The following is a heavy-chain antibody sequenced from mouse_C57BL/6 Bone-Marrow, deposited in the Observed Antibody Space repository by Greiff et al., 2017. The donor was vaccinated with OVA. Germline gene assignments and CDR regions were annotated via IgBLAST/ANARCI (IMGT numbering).Heavy chain of an antibody. V-gene: IGHV2-6*03. Sequence: QVQLKESGPGLVAPSQSLSITCTVSGFSLTSYGVHWVRQPPGKGLEWLVVIWSDGSTTYNSALKSRLSISKDNSKSQVFLKMNSLQTDDTAMYYCARSSPITTVVAGTAWYFDVWGTGTTVTVSS. J-gene: IGHJ1*03. CDR2: IWSDGST. D-gene: IGHD1-1*01. CDR1: GFSLTSYG. CDR3: ARSSPITTVVAGTAWYFDV.